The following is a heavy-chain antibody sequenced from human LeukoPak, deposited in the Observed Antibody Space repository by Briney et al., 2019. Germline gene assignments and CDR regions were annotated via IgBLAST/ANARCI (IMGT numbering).Heavy chain of an antibody. D-gene: IGHD5-12*01. J-gene: IGHJ4*02. CDR1: GLTFSSYA. CDR3: AKHHSGYDWGFDY. V-gene: IGHV3-23*01. CDR2: ISGSGGST. Sequence: GGSLRLSCAPSGLTFSSYAMSWVRQAPEEGLEWVSSISGSGGSTYYADSVKGRFTISRDNSTNTLYLQMNSLRAEDTALYYCAKHHSGYDWGFDYWGEGSLVTVSS.